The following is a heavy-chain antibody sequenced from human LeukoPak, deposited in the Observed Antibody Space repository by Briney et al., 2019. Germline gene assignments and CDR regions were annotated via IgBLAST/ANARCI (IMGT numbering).Heavy chain of an antibody. CDR3: ARDLMDGWFGELFPPGGFDP. Sequence: SETLSLTCTVSGGSTSSYYWSWIRQPPGKGLEWIGYIYYSGSTNYNPSLKSRVTISVDTSKNQFSLKLGSVTAADTAVYYCARDLMDGWFGELFPPGGFDPWGQGTLVTVSS. CDR2: IYYSGST. V-gene: IGHV4-59*01. J-gene: IGHJ5*02. D-gene: IGHD3-10*01. CDR1: GGSTSSYY.